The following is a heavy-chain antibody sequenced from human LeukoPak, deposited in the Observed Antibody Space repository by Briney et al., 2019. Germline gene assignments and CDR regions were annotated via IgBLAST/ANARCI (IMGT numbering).Heavy chain of an antibody. J-gene: IGHJ4*02. CDR2: IIPILGIA. D-gene: IGHD1-26*01. V-gene: IGHV1-69*04. CDR3: ARPSGRVVGANDY. Sequence: GASVKVSCNASGGTFSSYAISWVQQAPGQGLEWMGRIIPILGIANYAQKFQGRVTITADKSTTTAYMELSSLRSEDTAVYYCARPSGRVVGANDYWGQGTLVTVSS. CDR1: GGTFSSYA.